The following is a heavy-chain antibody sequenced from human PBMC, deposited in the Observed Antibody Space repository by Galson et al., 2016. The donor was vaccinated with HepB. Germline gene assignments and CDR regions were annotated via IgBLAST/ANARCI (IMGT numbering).Heavy chain of an antibody. CDR3: YAPSTVVAPDSFGGVDV. J-gene: IGHJ6*02. CDR2: MLYDETKK. D-gene: IGHD4-23*01. V-gene: IGHV3-30*03. CDR1: GFTFSSHG. Sequence: SLRLSCAASGFTFSSHGMHWVRQAPGKGLEWVAVMLYDETKKYYGDSVKGRFTISRDTSKNTLYLHMNSLRSEDTAVYYCYAPSTVVAPDSFGGVDVWGPGTTVIVSS.